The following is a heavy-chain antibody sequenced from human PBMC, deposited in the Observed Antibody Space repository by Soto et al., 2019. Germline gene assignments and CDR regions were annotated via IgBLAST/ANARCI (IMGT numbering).Heavy chain of an antibody. J-gene: IGHJ4*02. Sequence: ESGGGVVQPGRSLRLSCAASGFTFSSYAMHWVRQAPGKGLEWVAVISYDGSNKYYADSVKGRFTISRDNSKNTLYLQMNSLRAEDTAVYYCAREDTMVRGVLDYWGQGTLVTVSS. V-gene: IGHV3-30-3*01. D-gene: IGHD3-10*01. CDR2: ISYDGSNK. CDR3: AREDTMVRGVLDY. CDR1: GFTFSSYA.